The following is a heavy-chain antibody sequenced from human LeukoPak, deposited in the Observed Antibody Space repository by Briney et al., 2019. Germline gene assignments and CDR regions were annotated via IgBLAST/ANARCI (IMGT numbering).Heavy chain of an antibody. CDR3: AREPYYDSSGYSPDY. V-gene: IGHV3-48*01. J-gene: IGHJ4*02. D-gene: IGHD3-22*01. Sequence: GGSLRLSCAASGFTFNIYHMNWVRQAPGKGLEWISYISDTSNSIYYADSVKGRFTISRDNGKNSLYLQMNSLSADDTALYYCAREPYYDSSGYSPDYWGQGTLVTVSS. CDR2: ISDTSNSI. CDR1: GFTFNIYH.